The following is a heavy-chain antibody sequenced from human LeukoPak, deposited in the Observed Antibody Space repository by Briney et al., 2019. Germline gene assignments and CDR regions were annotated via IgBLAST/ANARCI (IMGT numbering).Heavy chain of an antibody. D-gene: IGHD6-13*01. Sequence: GESLKISCKGSGYTFTNYWIGWGRQMPGKGLEWMGIIYPDDSETAFSRSFQGQVTISADKSINTAFLQWSSLKASDTAMYYCARSQDSSSDAFDVWGQGTMVTVSS. CDR1: GYTFTNYW. J-gene: IGHJ3*01. CDR2: IYPDDSET. V-gene: IGHV5-51*01. CDR3: ARSQDSSSDAFDV.